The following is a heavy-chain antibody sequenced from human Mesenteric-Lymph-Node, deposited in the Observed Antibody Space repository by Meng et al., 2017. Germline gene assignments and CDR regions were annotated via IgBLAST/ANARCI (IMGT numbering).Heavy chain of an antibody. CDR3: ATQGGYSSGAYCFDY. D-gene: IGHD6-19*01. Sequence: SVKVSCKASGGTFSSYTISWVRQAPGQGLEWMGRIIPILGITNYAQKFQGRVTITTDKSTSTAYMELSSLRSEDTAVYYCATQGGYSSGAYCFDYWGQGTLVTVSS. CDR1: GGTFSSYT. CDR2: IIPILGIT. V-gene: IGHV1-69*02. J-gene: IGHJ4*02.